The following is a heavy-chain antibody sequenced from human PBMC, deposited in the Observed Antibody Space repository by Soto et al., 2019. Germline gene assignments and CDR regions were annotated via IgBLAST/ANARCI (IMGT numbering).Heavy chain of an antibody. J-gene: IGHJ4*02. CDR1: GYTFTSYG. D-gene: IGHD3-22*01. CDR3: ARCYDSSGYLTFDY. CDR2: ISAYNGNT. V-gene: IGHV1-18*01. Sequence: ASVKVSCKASGYTFTSYGISWVRQAPGQGLEWMGWISAYNGNTNYAQKLQGRVTMTTDTSTSTAYMEPRSLRSDDTAVYYCARCYDSSGYLTFDYWGQGTLVTVS.